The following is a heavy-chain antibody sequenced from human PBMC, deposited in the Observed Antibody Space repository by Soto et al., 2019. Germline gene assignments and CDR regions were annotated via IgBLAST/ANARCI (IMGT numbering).Heavy chain of an antibody. J-gene: IGHJ6*02. CDR2: INPKSGGT. CDR1: GYTFTDYY. V-gene: IGHV1-2*02. CDR3: AKDPNVVVVPAATGGMGV. Sequence: ASVKVSCKASGYTFTDYYIHWVRQAPGQGLEWMAWINPKSGGTKYAQRFQGRVTMTRVTSISTAYMELSSLRSDDTALYYCAKDPNVVVVPAATGGMGVWGQGTTGTVSS. D-gene: IGHD2-2*01.